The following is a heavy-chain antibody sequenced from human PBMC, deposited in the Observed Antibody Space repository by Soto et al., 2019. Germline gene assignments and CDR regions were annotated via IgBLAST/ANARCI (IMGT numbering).Heavy chain of an antibody. J-gene: IGHJ6*03. V-gene: IGHV3-74*01. CDR1: GFTFTTDR. D-gene: IGHD6-6*01. CDR3: ARVPSSSSVDYYYYMGV. Sequence: PGGSLRLSCAASGFTFTTDRINWVRQAPGKGLEWVGRINSDGCSTSYADSVKGRFTISRENAKNTLYMQMNSQRAEDTAVYYCARVPSSSSVDYYYYMGVWGKDYTVTDAS. CDR2: INSDGCST.